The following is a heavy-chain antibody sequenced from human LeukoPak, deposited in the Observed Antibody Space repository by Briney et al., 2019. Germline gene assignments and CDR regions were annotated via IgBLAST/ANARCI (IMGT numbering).Heavy chain of an antibody. CDR2: IKSKTDGGTT. CDR1: GFTFSNAW. Sequence: KAGGSLRLSCAASGFTFSNAWMSWVRQAPGKGLEWVGRIKSKTDGGTTDYAAPVKGRFTISRDDSKNTLYLQMNSLKTEDTAVYYCSVRYYDFWSGYYTEDRYWGQGTLVTVSS. CDR3: SVRYYDFWSGYYTEDRY. J-gene: IGHJ4*02. D-gene: IGHD3-3*01. V-gene: IGHV3-15*01.